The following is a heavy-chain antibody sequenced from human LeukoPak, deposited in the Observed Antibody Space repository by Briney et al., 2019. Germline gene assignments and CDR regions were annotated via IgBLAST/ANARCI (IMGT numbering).Heavy chain of an antibody. J-gene: IGHJ6*02. Sequence: SETLSLTCAVSGGSISSSNWWSWVRQPPRKGLEWIGESYHSGSTNYNPSLKSRVTISVDKSTTQFSLKLSSVTAADTAVYYCAREGADCSGGSCNYYYGMDVWGQGTTVTVSS. D-gene: IGHD2-15*01. CDR1: GGSISSSNW. CDR2: SYHSGST. V-gene: IGHV4-4*02. CDR3: AREGADCSGGSCNYYYGMDV.